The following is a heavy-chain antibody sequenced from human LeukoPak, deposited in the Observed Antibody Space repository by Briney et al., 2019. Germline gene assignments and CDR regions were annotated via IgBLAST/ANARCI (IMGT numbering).Heavy chain of an antibody. CDR1: GYTFTGYY. CDR3: ARGDEGLRCQNYFDY. D-gene: IGHD3-3*01. CDR2: INPNSGGT. V-gene: IGHV1-2*04. Sequence: ASVKVSCKASGYTFTGYYMHWVRQAPGQGLEWMGWINPNSGGTNYAQKFQGWVTMTRDTSISTAYMELSRLRSDDTAVYYCARGDEGLRCQNYFDYWGQGTLVTVSS. J-gene: IGHJ4*02.